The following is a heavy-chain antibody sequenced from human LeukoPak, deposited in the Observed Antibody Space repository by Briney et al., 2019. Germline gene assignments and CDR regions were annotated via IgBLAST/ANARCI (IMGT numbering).Heavy chain of an antibody. CDR1: GYTFTSNN. Sequence: ASVKVSCKASGYTFTSNNIDWVPQAPGQALEWMGWMNPNNGNTGYAQKFQGRVTMTRDISITTAYMELSSLGSEDTAVYYCARAVTNYNPLDVWGKGTSVTVSS. CDR2: MNPNNGNT. V-gene: IGHV1-8*01. D-gene: IGHD4/OR15-4a*01. J-gene: IGHJ6*04. CDR3: ARAVTNYNPLDV.